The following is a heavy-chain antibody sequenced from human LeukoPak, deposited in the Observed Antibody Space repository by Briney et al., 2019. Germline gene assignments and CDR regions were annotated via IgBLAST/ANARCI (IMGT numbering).Heavy chain of an antibody. D-gene: IGHD5-18*01. J-gene: IGHJ4*02. CDR1: GFTFVSYA. CDR2: ISSSSSSI. Sequence: GGSLRLSCAASGFTFVSYAMTWVRQAPGKGLEWVSYISSSSSSIYYADSVKGRFTISRDNAKNSLYLQMNSLRAEDTAVYYCAREPYSYGFDYWGQGTLVTVSS. CDR3: AREPYSYGFDY. V-gene: IGHV3-48*01.